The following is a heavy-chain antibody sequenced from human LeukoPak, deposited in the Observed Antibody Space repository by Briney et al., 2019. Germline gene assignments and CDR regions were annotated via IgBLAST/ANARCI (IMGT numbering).Heavy chain of an antibody. CDR3: ARFAGVSSGTNDAFDI. V-gene: IGHV1-69*13. D-gene: IGHD6-13*01. CDR2: IIPIFGTA. J-gene: IGHJ3*02. CDR1: GYTFTSYG. Sequence: ASVKVSCKASGYTFTSYGISWVRQAPGQGLEWMGGIIPIFGTANYAQKFQGRVTITADESTSTAYMELSSLRSEDTAVYYCARFAGVSSGTNDAFDIWGQGTMVTVSS.